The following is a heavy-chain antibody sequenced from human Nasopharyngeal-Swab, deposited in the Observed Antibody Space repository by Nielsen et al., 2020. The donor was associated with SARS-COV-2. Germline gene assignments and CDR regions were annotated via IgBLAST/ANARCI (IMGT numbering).Heavy chain of an antibody. J-gene: IGHJ4*02. V-gene: IGHV3-9*01. D-gene: IGHD6-19*01. CDR1: GFTFDDYA. Sequence: GGSLRLSCAASGFTFDDYAMHWVRQAPGKGLEWVSGISWNSGSTGYADSVKGRFTISRDNAKNSPYLQMNSLRAEDTALYYCAKDNGSGWYEFDYWGQGTLVTVSS. CDR2: ISWNSGST. CDR3: AKDNGSGWYEFDY.